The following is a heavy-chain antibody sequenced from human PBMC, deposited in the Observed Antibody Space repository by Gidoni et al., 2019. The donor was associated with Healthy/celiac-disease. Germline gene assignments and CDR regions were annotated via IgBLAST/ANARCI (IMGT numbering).Heavy chain of an antibody. CDR3: ARELAAAGTGAFDI. Sequence: EVQLVESGGGLVQPGGSLRLSCAASGFTFSSYEMNWVRQAPGKGLEWVSYISRSGSTIYYADSVKGRFTISRDNAKNSLYLQMNSLRAEDTAVYYCARELAAAGTGAFDIWGQGTMDTVSS. D-gene: IGHD6-13*01. CDR1: GFTFSSYE. CDR2: ISRSGSTI. J-gene: IGHJ3*02. V-gene: IGHV3-48*03.